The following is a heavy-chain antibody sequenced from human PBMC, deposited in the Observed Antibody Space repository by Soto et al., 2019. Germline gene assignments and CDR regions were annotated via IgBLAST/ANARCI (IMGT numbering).Heavy chain of an antibody. CDR2: INAGNGNS. CDR1: GYPFSNYA. CDR3: ATSTYCSSSTCYQWYGMDV. D-gene: IGHD2-2*01. Sequence: QVQLVQSGAEEKKPGASVKVSCKASGYPFSNYAMHWVGQAPGHGLEWMGWINAGNGNSKYSQKFQGRVTITRDTSANTAYMEMDSLRSEDTAVYYCATSTYCSSSTCYQWYGMDVWGQGTTVTVSS. V-gene: IGHV1-3*05. J-gene: IGHJ6*02.